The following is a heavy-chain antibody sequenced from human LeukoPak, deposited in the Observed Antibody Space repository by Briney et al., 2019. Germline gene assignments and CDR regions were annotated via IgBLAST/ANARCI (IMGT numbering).Heavy chain of an antibody. V-gene: IGHV4-61*02. J-gene: IGHJ6*03. D-gene: IGHD2-15*01. CDR2: IYTSGST. Sequence: PSETLSLTCTVSGGSISSGSYYWSWIRQPAGKGLEWIGRIYTSGSTNYNPSLKSRVTISVDTSKNQFSLKLRSVTAADTAVYYCARTTEGYCRGRSCYSYYYMDVWGKGTTVTVSS. CDR3: ARTTEGYCRGRSCYSYYYMDV. CDR1: GGSISSGSYY.